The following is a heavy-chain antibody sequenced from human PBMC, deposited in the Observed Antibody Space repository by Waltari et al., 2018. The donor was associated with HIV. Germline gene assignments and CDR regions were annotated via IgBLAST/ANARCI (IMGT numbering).Heavy chain of an antibody. J-gene: IGHJ5*02. D-gene: IGHD4-17*01. V-gene: IGHV4-39*07. Sequence: QLQLQESGPGLVKPSETLSLTCTVSGGSISSSSYYWGWIRQPPGKGLEWIGSIYYSGRTYYNPSLKSRVTISVDTSKNQFSLKLSSVTAADTAVYYCARDKATVTTLLSRWFDPWGQGTLVTVSS. CDR1: GGSISSSSYY. CDR3: ARDKATVTTLLSRWFDP. CDR2: IYYSGRT.